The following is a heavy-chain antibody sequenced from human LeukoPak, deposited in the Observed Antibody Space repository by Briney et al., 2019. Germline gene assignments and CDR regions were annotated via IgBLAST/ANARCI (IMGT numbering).Heavy chain of an antibody. D-gene: IGHD5-18*01. CDR2: ISSSSSYI. Sequence: GGSLRLSCAASGFTFSSYSMNWVRQAPGKGLEWVSSISSSSSYIYYADSVKGRFTISRDNAKNSLYLQMNSLRAEDTAVYYCARGYSYGTNYFDYWGQGTLVTVSS. V-gene: IGHV3-21*01. J-gene: IGHJ4*02. CDR1: GFTFSSYS. CDR3: ARGYSYGTNYFDY.